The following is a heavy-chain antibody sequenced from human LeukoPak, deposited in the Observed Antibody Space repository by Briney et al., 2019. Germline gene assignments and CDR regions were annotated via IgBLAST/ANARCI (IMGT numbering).Heavy chain of an antibody. Sequence: GGSLRLSSAASGFTFNTYWMHWVRQAPGEGLVWVSLINSDGSRTKYAHSVKGRFTISRDNAKNTLYLQMNSLRPEDTPVYYSAREDGYLQLTDYWGQGALVIVSS. J-gene: IGHJ4*02. V-gene: IGHV3-74*03. CDR3: AREDGYLQLTDY. CDR1: GFTFNTYW. D-gene: IGHD5-24*01. CDR2: INSDGSRT.